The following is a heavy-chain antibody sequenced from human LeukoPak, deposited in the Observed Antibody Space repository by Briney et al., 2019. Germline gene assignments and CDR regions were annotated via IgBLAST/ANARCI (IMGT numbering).Heavy chain of an antibody. Sequence: GGSLRLSCKGSGYSFTSYWIGWVRQMPGKGLEWMGIIYPGDSDTRYSPSFQGQVTISADKSISTAYLQWSSLKASDTAMYYCARHIVVVVAATPAVWFDPWGQGTLVTVSS. CDR3: ARHIVVVVAATPAVWFDP. CDR2: IYPGDSDT. CDR1: GYSFTSYW. J-gene: IGHJ5*02. D-gene: IGHD2-15*01. V-gene: IGHV5-51*01.